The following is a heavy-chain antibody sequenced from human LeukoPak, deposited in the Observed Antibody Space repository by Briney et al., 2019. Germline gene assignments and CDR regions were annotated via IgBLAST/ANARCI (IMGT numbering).Heavy chain of an antibody. CDR2: ISSSSSTI. CDR3: ARDRCSGGSCYFLSRYYYYYGMDV. J-gene: IGHJ6*02. CDR1: GFTFSSYA. Sequence: PGGSLRLSCAASGFTFSSYAMSWVRQAPGKGLEWVSYISSSSSTIYYADSVKGRFTISRDNAKNSLYLQMNSLRAEDTAVYYCARDRCSGGSCYFLSRYYYYYGMDVWGQGTTVTVSS. V-gene: IGHV3-48*01. D-gene: IGHD2-15*01.